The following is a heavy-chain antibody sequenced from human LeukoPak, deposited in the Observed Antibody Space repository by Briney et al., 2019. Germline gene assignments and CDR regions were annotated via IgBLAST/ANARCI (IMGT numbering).Heavy chain of an antibody. Sequence: GGSLRLSCATSGFTFSSYSMGWVRQAPGKGLEWVSAITDSGAYTDYAESVKGRFTISRDNSENTVYLQLNSLRVEDTAVYYCAKDQVWIVVGSFDYWGQGTLVTVSS. CDR1: GFTFSSYS. D-gene: IGHD3-22*01. CDR2: ITDSGAYT. CDR3: AKDQVWIVVGSFDY. V-gene: IGHV3-23*01. J-gene: IGHJ4*02.